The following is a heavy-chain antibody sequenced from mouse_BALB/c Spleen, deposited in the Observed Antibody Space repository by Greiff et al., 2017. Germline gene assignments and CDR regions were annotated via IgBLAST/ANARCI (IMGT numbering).Heavy chain of an antibody. D-gene: IGHD1-1*01. CDR2: IWAGGST. V-gene: IGHV2-9*02. CDR3: AKSSPYAMDY. Sequence: VQLVESGPGLVAPSQSLSITCTVSGFSLTSYGVHWVRQPPGKGLEWLGVIWAGGSTNYNSALMSRLSISKDNSKSQVFLKMNSLQTDDTAMYYCAKSSPYAMDYWGQGTSVTVSS. J-gene: IGHJ4*01. CDR1: GFSLTSYG.